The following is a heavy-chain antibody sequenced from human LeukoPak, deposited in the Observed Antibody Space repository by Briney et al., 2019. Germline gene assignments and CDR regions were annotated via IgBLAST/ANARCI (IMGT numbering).Heavy chain of an antibody. CDR1: GGTFSSYA. D-gene: IGHD4-17*01. CDR3: ARDYFFEVDYGRFDY. CDR2: IIPILGIA. J-gene: IGHJ4*02. V-gene: IGHV1-69*04. Sequence: SVKVSCKASGGTFSSYAISWVRQAPGQGLEWMGSIIPILGIANYAQKFQGRVTITADKSTSTAYMELSSLRSEDTAVYYCARDYFFEVDYGRFDYWGQGTLVTVSS.